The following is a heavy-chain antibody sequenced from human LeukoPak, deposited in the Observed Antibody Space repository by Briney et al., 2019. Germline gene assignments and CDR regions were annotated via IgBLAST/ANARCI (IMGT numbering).Heavy chain of an antibody. D-gene: IGHD4-23*01. Sequence: GGSLRLSCAASGFTFSSYEMNWVRQAPGKGLEWVSYISSSGSSILYAESVKGRFTISRDNGKKSLYLQMNSLRPEDTAMYYCARDGVDNGDKEDAFDVWGQGTMVTVSS. CDR1: GFTFSSYE. J-gene: IGHJ3*01. CDR3: ARDGVDNGDKEDAFDV. CDR2: ISSSGSSI. V-gene: IGHV3-48*03.